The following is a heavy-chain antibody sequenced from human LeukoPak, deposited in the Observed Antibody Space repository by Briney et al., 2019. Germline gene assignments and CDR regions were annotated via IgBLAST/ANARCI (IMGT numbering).Heavy chain of an antibody. D-gene: IGHD4-11*01. CDR2: IGVGGDT. J-gene: IGHJ4*02. V-gene: IGHV3-13*01. CDR3: AKAFDYNGLRGEGGSFDC. Sequence: PGGSLRLSCVASGFNFSKNDMHWVRQTTERGLEWVSAIGVGGDTYYADPVKDRFTISRENGKNSVYLQMNSLRAGDTAVYFCAKAFDYNGLRGEGGSFDCWGQGALVTVSS. CDR1: GFNFSKND.